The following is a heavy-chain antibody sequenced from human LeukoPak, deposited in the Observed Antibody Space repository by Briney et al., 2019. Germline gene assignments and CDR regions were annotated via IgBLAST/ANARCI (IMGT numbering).Heavy chain of an antibody. CDR1: GVSIYSSTYY. Sequence: SETLSLTCSVSGVSIYSSTYYWAWIRQPPGRGLEFIGSIYYNEDTFHNPSLKSRLTISVDTSANLFSLRLTSVTAADTATYYCARQLAAGNDGFDVWGQGTVVTASS. CDR2: IYYNEDT. D-gene: IGHD2-15*01. V-gene: IGHV4-39*01. J-gene: IGHJ3*01. CDR3: ARQLAAGNDGFDV.